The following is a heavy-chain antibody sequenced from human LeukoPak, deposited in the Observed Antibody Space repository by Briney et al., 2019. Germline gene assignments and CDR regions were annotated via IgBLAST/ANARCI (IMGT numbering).Heavy chain of an antibody. CDR1: GGSISSYY. V-gene: IGHV4-59*01. CDR3: ARDYYGSGSYYWFDP. J-gene: IGHJ5*02. D-gene: IGHD3-10*01. Sequence: KPSETLSLTCTVSGGSISSYYWSWIRQPPGKGLEWIGYIYYSGSTNYNPSLKSRVTISVDTSKNQFSLKLSSVTAADTAVYYCARDYYGSGSYYWFDPWGQGTLVTVSS. CDR2: IYYSGST.